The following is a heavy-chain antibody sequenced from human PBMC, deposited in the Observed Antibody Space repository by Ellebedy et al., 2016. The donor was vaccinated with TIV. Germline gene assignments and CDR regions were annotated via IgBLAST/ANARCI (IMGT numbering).Heavy chain of an antibody. CDR2: ISSSSSYT. V-gene: IGHV3-11*06. D-gene: IGHD3-10*01. CDR3: ARDQGEWLRHNGMDV. J-gene: IGHJ6*02. CDR1: GFTFSDYY. Sequence: GESLKISCAASGFTFSDYYMSWIRQAPGKGLEWVSYISSSSSYTNYADSVKGRFTISRDNAKNSLYLQMNSLRAEDTAVYYCARDQGEWLRHNGMDVWGQGTTVTVSS.